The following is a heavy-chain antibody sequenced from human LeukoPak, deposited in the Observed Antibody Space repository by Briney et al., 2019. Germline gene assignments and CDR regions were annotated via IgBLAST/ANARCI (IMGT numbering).Heavy chain of an antibody. CDR3: ARLIPRSQTPAVACTWDSY. CDR1: GFTFSSYS. Sequence: GGSLGLSCAASGFTFSSYSMNWVRQAPGKGLEWVSSISSSSSYIYYADSVKGRFTISRANAKNSLYLQMNSLRAEDTAVYYCARLIPRSQTPAVACTWDSYWGQGTLVTVSS. V-gene: IGHV3-21*01. CDR2: ISSSSSYI. J-gene: IGHJ4*02. D-gene: IGHD6-19*01.